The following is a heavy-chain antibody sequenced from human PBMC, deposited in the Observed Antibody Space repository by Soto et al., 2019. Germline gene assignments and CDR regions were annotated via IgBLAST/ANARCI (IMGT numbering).Heavy chain of an antibody. J-gene: IGHJ4*02. CDR3: ARDDSSGYLDY. Sequence: ASVKVSCKASGYTFASYYMHWVRQAPGQGLEWMGIINPSGGSTSYAQKFQGRVTMTRDTSTSTVYMELSSLRSEDTAVYYCARDDSSGYLDYWGQGTLVTVSS. D-gene: IGHD3-22*01. V-gene: IGHV1-46*01. CDR2: INPSGGST. CDR1: GYTFASYY.